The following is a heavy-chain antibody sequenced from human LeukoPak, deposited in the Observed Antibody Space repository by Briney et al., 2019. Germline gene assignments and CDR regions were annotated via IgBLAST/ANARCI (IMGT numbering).Heavy chain of an antibody. Sequence: GGSLRLSCVVSGFTFSKYWMTWVRQAPGKGLEWVANINQDGSDKYYVDSVKGRFTISRDNAKNSLYLQMSSLRAEDTAVYYCAIYEIAVTALDYWGQGTLVTVSS. J-gene: IGHJ4*02. CDR1: GFTFSKYW. V-gene: IGHV3-7*05. CDR3: AIYEIAVTALDY. D-gene: IGHD6-19*01. CDR2: INQDGSDK.